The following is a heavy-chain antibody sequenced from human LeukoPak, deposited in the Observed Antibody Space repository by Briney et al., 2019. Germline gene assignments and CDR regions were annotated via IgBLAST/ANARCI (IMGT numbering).Heavy chain of an antibody. CDR3: AREEDTAMDGYYYYGMDV. Sequence: GGSLRLSCAASGFTFSNYAMSWVRQAPGKGLEWVSVISGSGGSTYYADSVKGRFTISRDNAKNSLYLQMNSLRAEDTAVYYCAREEDTAMDGYYYYGMDVWGQGTTVTVSS. V-gene: IGHV3-23*01. CDR2: ISGSGGST. J-gene: IGHJ6*02. CDR1: GFTFSNYA. D-gene: IGHD5-18*01.